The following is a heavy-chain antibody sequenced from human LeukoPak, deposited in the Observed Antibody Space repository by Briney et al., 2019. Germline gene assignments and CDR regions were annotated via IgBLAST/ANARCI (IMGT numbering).Heavy chain of an antibody. Sequence: GGSLRLSCAASGFTFSSYWMSWVRQAPGKGLEWVANIKQDGTEILYMDSVKGRFTISRDNAKNSLFLQMNSLRAEDTAVYYCAKSPEGMGYCSSTSCYPDYWGQGTLVTVSS. V-gene: IGHV3-7*03. CDR1: GFTFSSYW. J-gene: IGHJ4*02. D-gene: IGHD2-2*01. CDR2: IKQDGTEI. CDR3: AKSPEGMGYCSSTSCYPDY.